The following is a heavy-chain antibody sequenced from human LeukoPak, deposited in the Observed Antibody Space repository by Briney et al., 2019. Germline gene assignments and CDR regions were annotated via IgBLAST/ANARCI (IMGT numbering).Heavy chain of an antibody. D-gene: IGHD3-22*01. CDR3: ARDLVYYYDSSGYSCPGY. Sequence: PGRSLRLSCAASGFTFSSYGMHWVRQAPGKGLEWVAVIWYDGSKKYYADSVKGRFAISRDNSKNTLYLQMNSLRAEDTAVYDCARDLVYYYDSSGYSCPGYWGQGTLVTVSS. CDR1: GFTFSSYG. V-gene: IGHV3-33*01. CDR2: IWYDGSKK. J-gene: IGHJ4*02.